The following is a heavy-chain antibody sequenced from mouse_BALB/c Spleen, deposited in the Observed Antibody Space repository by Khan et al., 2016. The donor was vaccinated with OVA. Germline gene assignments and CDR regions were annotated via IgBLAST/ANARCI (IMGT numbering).Heavy chain of an antibody. CDR3: ERRGAARATWDYFDY. CDR2: TFPGGGYT. V-gene: IGHV1-63*02. Sequence: QVQLKESGAELVRPGTSVKMSCKAAGYTFTNYWIGWVKQRPGHGLEWIGDTFPGGGYTNYNEKFKGKATLTADTSSSTAYMQLSGLTSEDSAIYYCERRGAARATWDYFDYWGQGTTLTVSS. CDR1: GYTFTNYW. J-gene: IGHJ2*01. D-gene: IGHD3-1*01.